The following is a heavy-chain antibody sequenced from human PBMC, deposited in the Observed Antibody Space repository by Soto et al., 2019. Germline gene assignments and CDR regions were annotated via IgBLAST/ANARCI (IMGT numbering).Heavy chain of an antibody. CDR2: ISDSGGRT. CDR3: ARDTTCYL. CDR1: GFSFSSYA. V-gene: IGHV3-23*01. D-gene: IGHD2-2*01. Sequence: GGSLRLSCAASGFSFSSYARSWVRRAPGKGLEWVSAISDSGGRTYYADSVKGRFTISRDNSKNTLYLQMNSLRAEDTAVYYCARDTTCYLWGQGTLVTVSS. J-gene: IGHJ4*02.